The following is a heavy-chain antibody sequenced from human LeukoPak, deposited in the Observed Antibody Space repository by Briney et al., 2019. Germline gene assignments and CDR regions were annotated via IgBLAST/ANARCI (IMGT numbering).Heavy chain of an antibody. Sequence: SETLSLTCTVSGVSITSYHWSWIRQPAGRELEWIGRIHASGSSNYNPSLKCRVTMSVDTSKNQFSLKLTSVTAADTAVYYCARDGLYSYGYSYFDYWGQGTLVTVSS. J-gene: IGHJ4*02. V-gene: IGHV4-4*07. CDR3: ARDGLYSYGYSYFDY. CDR1: GVSITSYH. CDR2: IHASGSS. D-gene: IGHD5-18*01.